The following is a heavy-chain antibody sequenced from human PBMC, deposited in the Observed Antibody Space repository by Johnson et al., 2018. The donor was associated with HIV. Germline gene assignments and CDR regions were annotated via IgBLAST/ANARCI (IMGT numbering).Heavy chain of an antibody. CDR1: GFTFSSYG. CDR3: AKEGDHSGSPPEAFDI. J-gene: IGHJ3*02. V-gene: IGHV3-33*06. CDR2: IWYDGSNK. D-gene: IGHD1-26*01. Sequence: QVQLVESGGGVVQPGRSLRLSCAASGFTFSSYGMHWVRQAPGKGLEWVAVIWYDGSNKYYADSVKGRFTISRDNSKNTLYLQMNSLRAEDTAVYYCAKEGDHSGSPPEAFDIWGQGTMVTVSS.